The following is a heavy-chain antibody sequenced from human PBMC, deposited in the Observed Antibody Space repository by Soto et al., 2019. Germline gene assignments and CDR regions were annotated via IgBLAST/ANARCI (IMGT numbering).Heavy chain of an antibody. CDR3: ARVGYYYDSSGPRRYYFDY. Sequence: GASVKVSCKASGYTFTSYYMHWVRQAPGQGLEWMGIINPSGGSTSYAQKFQGRVTMTRDTSTSTVYMELSSLRSEDTAVYYCARVGYYYDSSGPRRYYFDYWGQGNLVTVSS. V-gene: IGHV1-46*03. J-gene: IGHJ4*02. D-gene: IGHD3-22*01. CDR2: INPSGGST. CDR1: GYTFTSYY.